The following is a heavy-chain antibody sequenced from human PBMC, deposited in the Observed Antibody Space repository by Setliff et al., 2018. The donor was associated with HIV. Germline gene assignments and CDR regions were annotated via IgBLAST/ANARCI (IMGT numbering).Heavy chain of an antibody. CDR3: ARGARYCSSTSCEYYFDS. J-gene: IGHJ4*02. D-gene: IGHD2-2*01. Sequence: SVKVSCKASGGTFSSYAISWVRQAPGQGLDWMGGIIPILGIAIYAQKFQGRVTITAVKSTSTAYMDLSSLRSEDTAVYYCARGARYCSSTSCEYYFDSWGQGALVTVSS. CDR2: IIPILGIA. V-gene: IGHV1-69*10. CDR1: GGTFSSYA.